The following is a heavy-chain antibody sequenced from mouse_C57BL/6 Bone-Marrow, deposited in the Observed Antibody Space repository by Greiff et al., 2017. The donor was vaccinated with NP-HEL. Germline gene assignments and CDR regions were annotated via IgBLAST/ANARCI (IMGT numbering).Heavy chain of an antibody. CDR3: ARRTAQAPYAMDY. V-gene: IGHV2-6*03. CDR1: GFSLTSYG. J-gene: IGHJ4*01. D-gene: IGHD3-2*02. Sequence: VKLMESGPGLVAPSQSLSITCTVSGFSLTSYGVHWVRQSPGKGLEWLVVIWSDGSTTYNSALKSRLSISKDNSKSQVFLKMNSLQTDDTAMYYCARRTAQAPYAMDYWGQGTSVTVSS. CDR2: IWSDGST.